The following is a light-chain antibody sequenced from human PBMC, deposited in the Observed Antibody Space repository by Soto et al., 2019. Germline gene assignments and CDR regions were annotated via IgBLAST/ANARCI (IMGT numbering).Light chain of an antibody. J-gene: IGKJ5*01. V-gene: IGKV3-11*01. Sequence: VLTQSPATLSLSPGERATLSCRASQSVSTYLAWYQQKPGQAPRLLIYDASNRATGIPARFSGSGSGTDFTLTISSLEPEDFAVYYCQQRTNWPPITFGPGTRLEIK. CDR1: QSVSTY. CDR2: DAS. CDR3: QQRTNWPPIT.